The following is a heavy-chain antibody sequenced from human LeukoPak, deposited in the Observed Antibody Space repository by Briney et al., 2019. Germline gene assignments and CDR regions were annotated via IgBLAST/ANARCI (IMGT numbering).Heavy chain of an antibody. J-gene: IGHJ4*02. CDR2: IYSGGST. CDR3: ARVRKEYQLLLFDY. Sequence: GGSLRLSCAASGFTVSSNYMSWVRQAPGKGLEWVSVIYSGGSTYYADSVKGRFTISRDNSKNTLYLQMNSLRAEDTAEYYCARVRKEYQLLLFDYWGQGTLVTVSS. V-gene: IGHV3-53*01. CDR1: GFTVSSNY. D-gene: IGHD2-2*01.